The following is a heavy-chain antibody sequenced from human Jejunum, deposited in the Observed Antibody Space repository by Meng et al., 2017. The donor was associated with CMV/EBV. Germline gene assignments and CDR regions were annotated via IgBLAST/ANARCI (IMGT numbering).Heavy chain of an antibody. CDR2: IQVIGHT. D-gene: IGHD3-16*01. V-gene: IGHV4-4*07. CDR1: GASSKDYN. Sequence: QECRHGPAEPAEALSLPCIVSGASSKDYNLNWVRQPAGQGLEWFRLIQVIGHTVYNPSLKSRVTVSLDASKSQFSLTLNSVTAADTATYYCAGSRPGGGACDYWGQGILVTVSS. CDR3: AGSRPGGGACDY. J-gene: IGHJ4*02.